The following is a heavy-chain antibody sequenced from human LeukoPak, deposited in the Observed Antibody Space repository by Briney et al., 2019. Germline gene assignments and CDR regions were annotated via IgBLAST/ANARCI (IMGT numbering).Heavy chain of an antibody. J-gene: IGHJ4*02. CDR1: GFTFSSYS. D-gene: IGHD1-26*01. Sequence: PGGSLRLSCAASGFTFSSYSMSWVRQAPGRGREWVSVISGSGYYSYYADSVKGRFTVSRDNSKTTLYLQMNSLRADDTAVYYCAKGGPTGSNYFDFWGQGTLVTVSS. CDR3: AKGGPTGSNYFDF. V-gene: IGHV3-23*01. CDR2: ISGSGYYS.